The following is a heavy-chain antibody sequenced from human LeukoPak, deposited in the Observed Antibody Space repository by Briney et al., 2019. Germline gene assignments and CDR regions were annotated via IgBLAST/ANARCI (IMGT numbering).Heavy chain of an antibody. V-gene: IGHV3-66*01. CDR1: GFTVSDNY. CDR3: ASSSWSSEYFHY. D-gene: IGHD6-13*01. Sequence: GGSLRLSCAASGFTVSDNYMSWVRQAPGKGLEWVSVFYSGGSTRYADSVKGRFTISRDNSKNPLYLQLNSLRAEDTAVYFCASSSWSSEYFHYWGQGTLVTVSS. CDR2: FYSGGST. J-gene: IGHJ1*01.